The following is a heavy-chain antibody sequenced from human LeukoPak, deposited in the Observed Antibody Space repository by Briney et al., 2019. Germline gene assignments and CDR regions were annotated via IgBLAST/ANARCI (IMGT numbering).Heavy chain of an antibody. CDR1: GHSLSDFF. J-gene: IGHJ1*01. D-gene: IGHD3-9*01. CDR3: ALVPNSNWFFF. Sequence: SETLSLTCCVSGHSLSDFFWNWLGQPPGKRREWIGNIHYSGNSNYNPSLQSRVTISIDTSRRQLFLKLTSVTAADTAVYYCALVPNSNWFFFWGEGTLFSVSS. V-gene: IGHV4-59*08. CDR2: IHYSGNS.